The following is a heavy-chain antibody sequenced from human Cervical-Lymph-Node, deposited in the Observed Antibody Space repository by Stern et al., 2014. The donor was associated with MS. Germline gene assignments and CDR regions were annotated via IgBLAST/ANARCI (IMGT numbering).Heavy chain of an antibody. CDR1: GFTFSDYG. J-gene: IGHJ4*02. Sequence: VQLVESGGGVVQPGRSLRLSCAASGFTFSDYGMHWVRQAPGKGLEWVAIIWYDGTKKYYADSVKSRFTISRDNSNNTLYLQMNSLRAEDTAVYYCARDASWIQLWSYFDYWGQGTLVTVSS. D-gene: IGHD5-18*01. V-gene: IGHV3-33*01. CDR3: ARDASWIQLWSYFDY. CDR2: IWYDGTKK.